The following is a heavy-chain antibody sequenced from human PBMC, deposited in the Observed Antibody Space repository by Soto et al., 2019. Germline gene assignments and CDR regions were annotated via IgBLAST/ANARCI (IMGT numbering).Heavy chain of an antibody. V-gene: IGHV1-8*01. CDR2: MNPNSGNT. D-gene: IGHD3-22*01. J-gene: IGHJ6*02. CDR1: GYTFTSYD. Sequence: ASVKVSCKASGYTFTSYDINWVRQATGQGLEWMGWMNPNSGNTGYAQKFQGRVTMTRNTSISTAYMELSSLRSEDTAVYYCARRPVADRYDSSGYYYYYGMDVWGQGTTVTVSS. CDR3: ARRPVADRYDSSGYYYYYGMDV.